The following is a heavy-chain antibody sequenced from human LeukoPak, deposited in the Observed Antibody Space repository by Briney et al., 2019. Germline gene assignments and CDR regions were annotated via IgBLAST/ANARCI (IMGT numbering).Heavy chain of an antibody. CDR2: IHYSGST. D-gene: IGHD3-10*01. Sequence: NSSETLSLTCTVSGDPISSSAYYWVWIRQPPGKGLEWIGNIHYSGSTNYSPSLKSRVTISLDTSKNQFSLNLRSVTAPDTAVYYCARHRAYGSGSYSPYCFDYWGQGTRVTVSS. CDR3: ARHRAYGSGSYSPYCFDY. V-gene: IGHV4-39*01. J-gene: IGHJ4*02. CDR1: GDPISSSAYY.